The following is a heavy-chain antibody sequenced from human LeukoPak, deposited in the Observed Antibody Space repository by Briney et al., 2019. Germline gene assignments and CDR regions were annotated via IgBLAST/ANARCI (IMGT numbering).Heavy chain of an antibody. J-gene: IGHJ4*02. CDR2: IYYSGST. Sequence: KPSETLSLTCTVSGGSISSSSYYWGWIRQPPGNGLEWIGSIYYSGSTYYNPSLKSRVTISVDTSKNQFSLKLSSVTAADTAVYYCARGSSSLDYFDYWGQGTLVTVSS. CDR3: ARGSSSLDYFDY. V-gene: IGHV4-39*01. D-gene: IGHD6-13*01. CDR1: GGSISSSSYY.